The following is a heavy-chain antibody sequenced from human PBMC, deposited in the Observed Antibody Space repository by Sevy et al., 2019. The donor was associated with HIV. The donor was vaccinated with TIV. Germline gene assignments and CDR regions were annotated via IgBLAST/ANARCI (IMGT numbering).Heavy chain of an antibody. V-gene: IGHV3-30*04. CDR2: ISYDGSYK. D-gene: IGHD2-8*01. CDR3: SRIAVTYCTNDCYHRFDY. J-gene: IGHJ4*02. CDR1: GFSFSQYA. Sequence: GGSLRLSCATSGFSFSQYAFHWVRQAPGKGLDWVSFISYDGSYKKYADSVKGRFTISRDNSRNTLYLQMSSLRFDDTAVYYCSRIAVTYCTNDCYHRFDYWGQGALVTVSS.